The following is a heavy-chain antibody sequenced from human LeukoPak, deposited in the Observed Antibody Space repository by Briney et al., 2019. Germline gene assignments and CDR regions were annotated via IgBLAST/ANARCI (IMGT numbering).Heavy chain of an antibody. D-gene: IGHD3-22*01. V-gene: IGHV3-11*04. CDR2: ISRSGTTI. Sequence: GGSLRLSCAASGFTFSDYYMSWSRRPPGNGLEWGLYISRSGTTIYYADSVKGRFTISRDNAKNSLYLQMNSLRAEDTAVYYCARDFRTFFYDSSGPPNDAFDIWGQGTMVTVSS. CDR1: GFTFSDYY. J-gene: IGHJ3*02. CDR3: ARDFRTFFYDSSGPPNDAFDI.